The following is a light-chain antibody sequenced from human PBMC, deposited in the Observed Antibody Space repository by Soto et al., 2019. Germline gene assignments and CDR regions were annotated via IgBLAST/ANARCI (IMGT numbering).Light chain of an antibody. CDR2: DAS. V-gene: IGKV3-11*01. CDR1: QTITRD. CDR3: QQRSSWSYT. J-gene: IGKJ2*01. Sequence: EIVLTQSPATLSLSPGERASLSCRASQTITRDLTWYQQKPGQAPRLLIYDASNRATGIPARFSGSGSGTDFTLTISSLEPEDSAVYYCQQRSSWSYTFGQGTKLEIK.